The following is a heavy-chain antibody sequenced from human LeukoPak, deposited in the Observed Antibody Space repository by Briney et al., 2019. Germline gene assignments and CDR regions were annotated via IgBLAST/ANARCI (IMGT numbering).Heavy chain of an antibody. Sequence: PGGSLRLSCAASGFTFGSYWMTWMRQTPGKGLEWVANIKTDGSETYYLDSVKGRFTVSRDNAKNSLYLQMNSLRAEDTAVYYCARDLGDSSGYSIDYWGQGTLVTVSS. V-gene: IGHV3-7*03. D-gene: IGHD3-22*01. CDR2: IKTDGSET. CDR1: GFTFGSYW. CDR3: ARDLGDSSGYSIDY. J-gene: IGHJ4*02.